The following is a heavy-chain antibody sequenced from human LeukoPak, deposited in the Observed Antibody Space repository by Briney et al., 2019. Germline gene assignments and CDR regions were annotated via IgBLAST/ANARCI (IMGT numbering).Heavy chain of an antibody. J-gene: IGHJ3*02. CDR3: ARAQGTSGELLQNDAFDI. D-gene: IGHD2-15*01. Sequence: GGSLRLSCAASGFTFSSYAMHWVRQAPGKGLEYVSAISSNGGSTYYANSVKGRFTISRDNSKNTLYLQMGSLRAEDMAVYYCARAQGTSGELLQNDAFDIWGQGTMVTVSS. V-gene: IGHV3-64*01. CDR1: GFTFSSYA. CDR2: ISSNGGST.